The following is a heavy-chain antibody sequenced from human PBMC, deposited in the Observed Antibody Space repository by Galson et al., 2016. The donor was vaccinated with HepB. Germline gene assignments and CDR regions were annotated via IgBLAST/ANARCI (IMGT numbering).Heavy chain of an antibody. J-gene: IGHJ6*02. CDR3: TRSVFSGYEPWAWGPKSKDYYYGMDV. CDR2: ISWNSGSI. V-gene: IGHV3-9*01. Sequence: SLRLSCAASGFNFDVYAMHWVRQAPGEGLEWVSSISWNSGSIGYATSVKGRFTISRDNAKKSLYLQMNSLRADDTAVYYCTRSVFSGYEPWAWGPKSKDYYYGMDVWGQGTTVTVSS. D-gene: IGHD5-12*01. CDR1: GFNFDVYA.